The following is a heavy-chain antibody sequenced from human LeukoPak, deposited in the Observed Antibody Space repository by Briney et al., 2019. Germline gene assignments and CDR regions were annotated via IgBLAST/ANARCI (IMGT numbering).Heavy chain of an antibody. J-gene: IGHJ4*02. Sequence: SETLSLTCTVSGGSISSYYWSWIRQPAGKGLEWIGRIYTSGSTNYNPSLKSRVTMSVDTPKNQFSLKLSSVTAADTAVYYCARQMTGYSSSWYLGDYFDYWGQGTLVTVSS. V-gene: IGHV4-4*07. D-gene: IGHD6-13*01. CDR2: IYTSGST. CDR1: GGSISSYY. CDR3: ARQMTGYSSSWYLGDYFDY.